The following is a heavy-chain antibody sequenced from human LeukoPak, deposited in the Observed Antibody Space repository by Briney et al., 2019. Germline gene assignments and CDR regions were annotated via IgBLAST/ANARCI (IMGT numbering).Heavy chain of an antibody. CDR3: AKLPTMIVVVTPYFDY. CDR1: GFTLSSYA. D-gene: IGHD3-22*01. Sequence: GGSLRLSCAASGFTLSSYAMSWVRQAPGKGLEWVSAISGSGISTYYAASVKGRFTISRDNSKNTLSLQMNSLRAEDTAVYYCAKLPTMIVVVTPYFDYWGQGTLVTVSS. CDR2: ISGSGIST. V-gene: IGHV3-23*01. J-gene: IGHJ4*02.